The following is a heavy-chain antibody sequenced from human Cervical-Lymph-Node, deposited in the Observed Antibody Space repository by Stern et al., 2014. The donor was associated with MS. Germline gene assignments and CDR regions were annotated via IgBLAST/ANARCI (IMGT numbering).Heavy chain of an antibody. Sequence: QLQLQESGPGLVKPSETLSLTCTVSGGSISSSSYYWGWIRQPPGKGLEWIGGIYYSGSTYYNPSLKSRVTISVDTSKNQFSLKLSSVTAADTAVYYCARQGRLVRGVLYFDYWGQGTLVTVSS. D-gene: IGHD3-10*01. V-gene: IGHV4-39*01. CDR1: GGSISSSSYY. J-gene: IGHJ4*02. CDR3: ARQGRLVRGVLYFDY. CDR2: IYYSGST.